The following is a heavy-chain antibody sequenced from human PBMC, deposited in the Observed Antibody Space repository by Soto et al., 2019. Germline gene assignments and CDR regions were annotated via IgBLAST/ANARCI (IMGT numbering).Heavy chain of an antibody. CDR1: GFTISSYG. D-gene: IGHD2-2*01. CDR2: IWYDGSNK. V-gene: IGHV3-33*01. CDR3: ARDIVVVPAARGDAFVV. J-gene: IGHJ3*01. Sequence: GGSLRLSCAASGFTISSYGMHWVSQAPGKGLEWVSVIWYDGSNKYYADSVKGRFTISRDNSKNTLYLQMNSLRAEDTAVYYCARDIVVVPAARGDAFVVWGQGTMVTVS.